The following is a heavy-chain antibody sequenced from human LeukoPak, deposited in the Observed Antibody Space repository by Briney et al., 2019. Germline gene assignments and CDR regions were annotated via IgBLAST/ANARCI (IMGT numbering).Heavy chain of an antibody. CDR3: ARHWV. CDR1: GFTFRDFD. J-gene: IGHJ4*02. V-gene: IGHV3-23*01. D-gene: IGHD3-16*01. Sequence: SGESLRLSCAASGFTFRDFDMSWVRQAPGKGLEWVSAISGSGDRTYYAGSVKGRFTISRDNSKNTLYLQMNSLRAEDAAVYYCARHWVWGQGTLVTVSS. CDR2: ISGSGDRT.